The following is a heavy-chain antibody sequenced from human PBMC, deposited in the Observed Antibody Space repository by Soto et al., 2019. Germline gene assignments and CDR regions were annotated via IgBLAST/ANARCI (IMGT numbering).Heavy chain of an antibody. V-gene: IGHV4-59*08. D-gene: IGHD3-10*01. CDR2: IYYSGST. CDR1: GGSISSYY. CDR3: ARHHYGSGSHLGADY. Sequence: SETLSLTCTVSGGSISSYYWGWIRQPPGKGLEWIGYIYYSGSTNYNPSLKSRVTISVDTSKNQFSLKLSSVTDADTAVYYCARHHYGSGSHLGADYCGPGTLVTVSS. J-gene: IGHJ4*02.